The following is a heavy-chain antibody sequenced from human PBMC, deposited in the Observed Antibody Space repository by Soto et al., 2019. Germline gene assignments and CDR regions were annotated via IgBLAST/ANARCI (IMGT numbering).Heavy chain of an antibody. D-gene: IGHD2-21*02. Sequence: RGESLKISCKGSGYSFTSYWIGWVRQMPGKGLEWMGIIYPGDSDTRYSPSFQGQVTISADKSISTAYLQWSSLKASDTAMYYCARFPTYCGGDCPFDYWGQGTLVTVSS. CDR1: GYSFTSYW. V-gene: IGHV5-51*01. J-gene: IGHJ4*02. CDR2: IYPGDSDT. CDR3: ARFPTYCGGDCPFDY.